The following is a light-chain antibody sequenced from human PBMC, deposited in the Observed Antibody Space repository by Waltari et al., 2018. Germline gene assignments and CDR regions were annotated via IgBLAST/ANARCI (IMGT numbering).Light chain of an antibody. J-gene: IGLJ3*02. Sequence: QSALTQPPSASGSPGQSVTISCTGTSSDVGGSTYVSCYQQHPGKAPKVMIYEVSKRPSGVPDRFSGSKSGNTASLTVSGVQAEDEADYYCSSYGGSNNLVFGGGTKLTVL. CDR3: SSYGGSNNLV. CDR2: EVS. V-gene: IGLV2-8*01. CDR1: SSDVGGSTY.